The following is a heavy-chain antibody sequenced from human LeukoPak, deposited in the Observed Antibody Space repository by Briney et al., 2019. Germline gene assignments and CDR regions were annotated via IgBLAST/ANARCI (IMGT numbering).Heavy chain of an antibody. CDR3: ARERVGYSYGATCFDY. J-gene: IGHJ4*02. CDR1: GFTFSSYR. V-gene: IGHV3-21*01. Sequence: GGSLRLSCAASGFTFSSYRMNWVRQAPGKGLESVSSISSSSSYIYYADSVKGRFTISRDNAKNSLYLQMNSLRAEATAVYYCARERVGYSYGATCFDYWGQGTLVTVSS. CDR2: ISSSSSYI. D-gene: IGHD5-18*01.